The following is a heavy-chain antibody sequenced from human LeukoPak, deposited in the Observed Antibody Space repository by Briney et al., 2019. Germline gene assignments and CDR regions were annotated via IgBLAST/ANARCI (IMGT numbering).Heavy chain of an antibody. CDR2: ISYDGSNK. V-gene: IGHV3-30*04. CDR3: ARGPSTSNPKLDY. D-gene: IGHD6-6*01. J-gene: IGHJ4*02. CDR1: GITFNTYA. Sequence: PGRSLRLSCAASGITFNTYAMNWVRQAPGKGLEWVAVISYDGSNKYYADSVKGRFTISRDNSKNTLYLQMNSLRPEDTAVYYCARGPSTSNPKLDYWGQGTLVTVSS.